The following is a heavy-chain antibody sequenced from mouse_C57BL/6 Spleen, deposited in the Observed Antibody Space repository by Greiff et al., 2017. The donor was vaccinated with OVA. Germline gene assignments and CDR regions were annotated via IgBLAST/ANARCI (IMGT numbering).Heavy chain of an antibody. D-gene: IGHD4-1*01. CDR3: ARYWDWGRDY. CDR2: INPYNGGT. J-gene: IGHJ2*01. Sequence: EVKLVESGPVLVKPGASVKMSCKASGYTFTDYYMNWVKQSHGKSLEWIGVINPYNGGTSYNQKFKGKATLTVDKSSSTAYMELNSLTSEDSAVYYCARYWDWGRDYWGQGTTLTVSS. V-gene: IGHV1-19*01. CDR1: GYTFTDYY.